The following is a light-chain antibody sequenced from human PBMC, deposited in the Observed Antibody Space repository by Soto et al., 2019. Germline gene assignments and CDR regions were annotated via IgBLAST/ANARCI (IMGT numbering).Light chain of an antibody. CDR3: QSYDSSNPVV. V-gene: IGLV6-57*01. Sequence: NFMLTQPHYVSESPGKTVTISCTRSSGSIASNYVQWYQQRPGSSPTTVIYEDNQRPSGVPDRFSGSIDSSSNSASLTISGLKTEDEADYYCQSYDSSNPVVFGGGTKVTVL. CDR2: EDN. J-gene: IGLJ2*01. CDR1: SGSIASNY.